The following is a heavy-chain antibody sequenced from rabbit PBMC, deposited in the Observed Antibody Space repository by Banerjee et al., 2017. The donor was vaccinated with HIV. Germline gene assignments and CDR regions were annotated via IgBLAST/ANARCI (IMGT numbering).Heavy chain of an antibody. CDR1: GFTLSSYW. J-gene: IGHJ4*01. V-gene: IGHV1S40*01. Sequence: QSLEESGGDLVKPGASLTLTCTASGFTLSSYWMCWVRQAPGKGLEWIACIYTISSGTTYYASWATGRFTISKTSSTTVTLQMTSLTAADTATYLCARDLAGVIGWNFNLWGPGTLVTVS. D-gene: IGHD4-1*01. CDR2: IYTISSGTT. CDR3: ARDLAGVIGWNFNL.